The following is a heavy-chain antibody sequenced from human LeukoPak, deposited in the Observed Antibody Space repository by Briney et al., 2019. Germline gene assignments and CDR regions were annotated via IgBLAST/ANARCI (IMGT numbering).Heavy chain of an antibody. CDR3: AKEGRSLQTY. CDR2: IKTDGSET. Sequence: GGSLRLSCAASGFYFRDHWMDWVRQAPGKGLEWVGHIKTDGSETYYLDSLKGRISISRDNAKNSLYLQMNSLRVEDTAVYYCAKEGRSLQTYWGQGTLVTVS. J-gene: IGHJ4*02. V-gene: IGHV3-7*03. CDR1: GFYFRDHW. D-gene: IGHD5-24*01.